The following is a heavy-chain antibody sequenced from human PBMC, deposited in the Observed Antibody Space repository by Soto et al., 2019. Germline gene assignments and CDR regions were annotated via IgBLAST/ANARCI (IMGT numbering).Heavy chain of an antibody. Sequence: QVQLQESGPGLVKPSGTLSLTCAVSGGSISSSNWWSWVRQPPGKGLEWIGEIYHSGSTNYNPSLTSRDTISVDKSNNQCSRKLSSGTAADTAVYYCARVRDGSGNWFDPGGQGTLVTVSS. CDR2: IYHSGST. J-gene: IGHJ5*02. CDR3: ARVRDGSGNWFDP. D-gene: IGHD3-10*01. CDR1: GGSISSSNW. V-gene: IGHV4-4*02.